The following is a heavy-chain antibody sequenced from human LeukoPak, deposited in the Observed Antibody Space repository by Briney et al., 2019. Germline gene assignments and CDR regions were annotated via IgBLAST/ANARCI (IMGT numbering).Heavy chain of an antibody. D-gene: IGHD5-24*01. CDR1: GGSFSGYY. J-gene: IGHJ4*02. CDR2: INHSGSS. CDR3: ARAGSWLQPPFY. V-gene: IGHV4-34*01. Sequence: SETLSLTCAVYGGSFSGYYWSWIRQPPGKGLEWIGEINHSGSSNYNPSLKSRVTISVDTSKNQFSLKLSSVTAADTAIYYCARAGSWLQPPFYWGQGTLVTVSS.